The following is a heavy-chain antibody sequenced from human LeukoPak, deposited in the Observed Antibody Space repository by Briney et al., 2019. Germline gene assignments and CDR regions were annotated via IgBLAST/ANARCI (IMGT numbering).Heavy chain of an antibody. CDR2: IYYSGST. J-gene: IGHJ5*02. D-gene: IGHD6-13*01. V-gene: IGHV4-39*01. Sequence: SETLSLTCTVSGGSISSSSYYWGWIRQPPGKGLEWIGSIYYSGSTYYNPSLKSRVTISVDTSKNHFSLKLSSVTAADTAVYYCARQDWQGSVIAAAGTGEYNWFDPWGQGTLVTVSS. CDR1: GGSISSSSYY. CDR3: ARQDWQGSVIAAAGTGEYNWFDP.